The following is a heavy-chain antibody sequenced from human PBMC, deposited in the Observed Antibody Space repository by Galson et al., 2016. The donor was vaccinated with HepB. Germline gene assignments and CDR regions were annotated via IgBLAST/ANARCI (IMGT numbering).Heavy chain of an antibody. CDR1: GFTFSNYA. D-gene: IGHD3-22*01. CDR3: ARPWIADYCDRRALDI. V-gene: IGHV3-30*04. Sequence: SLRLSCAASGFTFSNYAMHWVRQAPGKGLEWVAIISYNGSHKNYSDSVKGRFTISRDNSKNTLYLRMNSLRAEDTAVYYCARPWIADYCDRRALDIWGQGTMVTVSS. CDR2: ISYNGSHK. J-gene: IGHJ3*02.